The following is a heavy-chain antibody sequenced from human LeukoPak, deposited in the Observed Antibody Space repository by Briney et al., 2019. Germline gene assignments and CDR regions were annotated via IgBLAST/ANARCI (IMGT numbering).Heavy chain of an antibody. CDR2: ISAYNGNT. CDR1: GYTFTSYG. CDR3: ARYAEYYYDSSGYYYSYYYYGMDV. Sequence: ASVTVSCKASGYTFTSYGISWVRQAPGQGLEWMGWISAYNGNTNYAQKLQGRVTMTTDTSTSTAYMELRSLRSDDTAVYYCARYAEYYYDSSGYYYSYYYYGMDVWGQGTTVTVSS. J-gene: IGHJ6*02. V-gene: IGHV1-18*01. D-gene: IGHD3-22*01.